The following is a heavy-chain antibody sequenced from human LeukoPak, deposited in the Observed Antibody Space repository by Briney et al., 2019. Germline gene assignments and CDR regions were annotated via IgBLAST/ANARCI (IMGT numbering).Heavy chain of an antibody. V-gene: IGHV1-2*06. CDR2: INPNSGGT. CDR1: GYTFTGYY. CDR3: ARVSAGRAPHYFDY. Sequence: ASVKVSCKASGYTFTGYYMHWVRQAPGQGLEWMGRINPNSGGTNYAQKFQGRVTMTRDTSISTAYMELSWLRSDDTAVYYCARVSAGRAPHYFDYWGQGTLVTVSS. J-gene: IGHJ4*02. D-gene: IGHD3-10*01.